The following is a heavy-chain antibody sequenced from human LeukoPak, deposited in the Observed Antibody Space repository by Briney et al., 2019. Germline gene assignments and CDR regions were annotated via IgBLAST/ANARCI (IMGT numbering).Heavy chain of an antibody. D-gene: IGHD3-22*01. V-gene: IGHV1-3*01. Sequence: GASVKVSCKASGYTFTSYAMRWVRQAPGQRLEWMGWINAGNGNTKYSQKFQGRVTITRDTPANTAYMELSSLRSEDTAVYYCARDLNYYDSSGYYYTRGVFDYWGQGTLVTVSS. CDR2: INAGNGNT. CDR3: ARDLNYYDSSGYYYTRGVFDY. J-gene: IGHJ4*02. CDR1: GYTFTSYA.